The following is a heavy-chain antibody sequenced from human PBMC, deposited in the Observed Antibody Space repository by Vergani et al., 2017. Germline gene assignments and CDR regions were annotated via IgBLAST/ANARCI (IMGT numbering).Heavy chain of an antibody. D-gene: IGHD2-15*01. J-gene: IGHJ5*02. Sequence: EVQLVESGGGLVKPGRSLRLSCAASGFTFSSYSMNWVRQAPGKGLEWVSSISSSSKYIYYADSVKGRFTISRDNAKNSLYLQMNSLRAEDTAVYYCARDSLVGYCSGGSCYSAXFDPWGQGTLVTVSS. CDR1: GFTFSSYS. V-gene: IGHV3-21*01. CDR2: ISSSSKYI. CDR3: ARDSLVGYCSGGSCYSAXFDP.